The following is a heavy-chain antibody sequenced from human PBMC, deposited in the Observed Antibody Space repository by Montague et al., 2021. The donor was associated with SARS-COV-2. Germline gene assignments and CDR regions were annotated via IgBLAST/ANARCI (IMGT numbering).Heavy chain of an antibody. J-gene: IGHJ4*02. CDR3: ARLAGGYCTNGVCYTAFDC. CDR1: GGSISSYY. Sequence: SETLSLTCTVSGGSISSYYWSWIRQPPGKGLEWIGYIYYSGSTNYNPSLKSRVTISVDTSKNQFSLKLSSVTAADTAVYYCARLAGGYCTNGVCYTAFDCWGQGTLVTVSS. V-gene: IGHV4-59*08. D-gene: IGHD2-8*01. CDR2: IYYSGST.